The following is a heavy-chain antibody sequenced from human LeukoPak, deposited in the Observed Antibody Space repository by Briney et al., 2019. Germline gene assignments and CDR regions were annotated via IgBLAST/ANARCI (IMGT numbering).Heavy chain of an antibody. V-gene: IGHV4-39*02. D-gene: IGHD4-17*01. CDR1: GGSISITSHY. CDR3: AREGTTVTTLDY. CDR2: IYYDGST. Sequence: SETLSLTCSVSGGSISITSHYWVWIRQPPGKGLEWIGSIYYDGSTYYNPFLKSRVTMSVDTSRNQFLLNLSSVTAADTAVYYCAREGTTVTTLDYWGQGTLVTVSS. J-gene: IGHJ4*02.